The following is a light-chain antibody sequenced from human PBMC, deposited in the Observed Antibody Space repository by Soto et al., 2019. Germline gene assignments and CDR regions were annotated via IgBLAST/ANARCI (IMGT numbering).Light chain of an antibody. CDR3: QQYNNWPPWT. J-gene: IGKJ1*01. V-gene: IGKV3-15*01. CDR2: GAS. CDR1: QSVRSN. Sequence: EIVMTQSPATLSVSPGERATLSCRSSQSVRSNLAWYQQKPGQAPRLLIYGASTRATGIPARFSGSGSVTEFTLTISSLQSEDCAVYYCQQYNNWPPWTFGQGTKVEIK.